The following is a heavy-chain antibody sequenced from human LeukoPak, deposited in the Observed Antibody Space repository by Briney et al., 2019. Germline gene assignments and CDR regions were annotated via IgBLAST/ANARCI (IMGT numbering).Heavy chain of an antibody. CDR3: GRQGYTASYYFVDY. CDR2: IYTTGTT. J-gene: IGHJ4*02. D-gene: IGHD1-26*01. CDR1: GGSINSYY. Sequence: PSQTLSLTCTVSGGSINSYYWGWVRQPAGQGLEWSGRIYTTGTTHYSPSLKSRLTMSVDTSKNQFSLNLKSVTAADTALYFCGRQGYTASYYFVDYWSQGTLVTVSS. V-gene: IGHV4-4*07.